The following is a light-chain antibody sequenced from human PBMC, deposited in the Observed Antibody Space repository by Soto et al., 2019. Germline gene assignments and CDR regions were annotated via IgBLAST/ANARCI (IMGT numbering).Light chain of an antibody. J-gene: IGKJ5*01. CDR1: QSVSNN. V-gene: IGKV3-15*01. CDR3: QQRNTWPPIT. Sequence: EIVMTQSPATLSVSPGERATLSCRASQSVSNNLAWYQQKHGQAPRLLFYGASTRATGIPARFSGSGSGTEFTLTISSLEPEDFALYYCQQRNTWPPITFGQGTRLEI. CDR2: GAS.